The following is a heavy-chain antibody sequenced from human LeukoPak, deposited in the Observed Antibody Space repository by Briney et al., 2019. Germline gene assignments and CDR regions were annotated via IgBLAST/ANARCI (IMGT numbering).Heavy chain of an antibody. D-gene: IGHD6-19*01. CDR2: ISSSSSYI. Sequence: GGSLRLSCAASGFTFSSYSMNWVRQAPGKGLEWVSSISSSSSYIYYADSVKGRFTISRDNAKNSLYLQMNSLRAEDTAVYYCARGGGIAVAGKGIDYWGQGTLVTVSS. J-gene: IGHJ4*02. CDR3: ARGGGIAVAGKGIDY. CDR1: GFTFSSYS. V-gene: IGHV3-21*01.